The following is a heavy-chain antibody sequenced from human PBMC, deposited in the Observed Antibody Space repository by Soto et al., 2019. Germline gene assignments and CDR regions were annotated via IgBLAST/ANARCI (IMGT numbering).Heavy chain of an antibody. CDR2: ISSSGYST. CDR1: GFTFNIYA. J-gene: IGHJ4*02. CDR3: AKGSVVVAAKFDS. Sequence: GGSLRLSCAASGFTFNIYAMSWVRHAPGKGLEWVSAISSSGYSTYYADSVKGRFTISRDNSKNTVYLQMNNLRAEDTAVYYCAKGSVVVAAKFDSWGQGTLVTVSS. D-gene: IGHD2-21*02. V-gene: IGHV3-23*01.